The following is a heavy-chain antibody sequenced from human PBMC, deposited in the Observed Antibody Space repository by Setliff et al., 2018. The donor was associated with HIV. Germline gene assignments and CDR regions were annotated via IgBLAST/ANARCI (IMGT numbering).Heavy chain of an antibody. V-gene: IGHV1-3*01. Sequence: ASVKVSCKASGYTFSSNAIHWVRQAPGQSLEWMGWINAGNGNTKYSQKFQGRVSITRDTSASTVHMELSSLRSEDTAIYYCARSQGYFDWLSLGAFDYWGQGTLVTVS. CDR1: GYTFSSNA. D-gene: IGHD3-9*01. J-gene: IGHJ4*02. CDR3: ARSQGYFDWLSLGAFDY. CDR2: INAGNGNT.